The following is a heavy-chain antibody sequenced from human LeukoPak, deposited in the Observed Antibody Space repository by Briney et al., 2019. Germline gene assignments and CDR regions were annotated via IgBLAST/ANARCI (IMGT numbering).Heavy chain of an antibody. D-gene: IGHD3-22*01. V-gene: IGHV3-30-3*01. CDR1: GFTFSSYA. CDR3: ARLPGDYYDSSGQTDAFDI. J-gene: IGHJ3*02. CDR2: ISYDGSNK. Sequence: GGSLRLYCAASGFTFSSYAMHWVRQAPGKGLEWVAVISYDGSNKYYADSVKGRFTISRDNSKNTLYLQMNSLRAEDTAVYYCARLPGDYYDSSGQTDAFDIWGQGTMVTVSS.